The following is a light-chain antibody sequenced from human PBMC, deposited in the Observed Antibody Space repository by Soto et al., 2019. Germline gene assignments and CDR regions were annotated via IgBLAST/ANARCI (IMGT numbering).Light chain of an antibody. V-gene: IGKV1-39*01. CDR1: QSISSY. CDR2: AAS. Sequence: DIQMTQSPSSLSASVGDRVTITCRASQSISSYLNWYQQKPGKAPKLLLYAASSLQSGVPSRFSGSGSGTDVTLTISSLQPEDFATYYCQQSYSTLPLTFGGGTKVEIK. CDR3: QQSYSTLPLT. J-gene: IGKJ4*01.